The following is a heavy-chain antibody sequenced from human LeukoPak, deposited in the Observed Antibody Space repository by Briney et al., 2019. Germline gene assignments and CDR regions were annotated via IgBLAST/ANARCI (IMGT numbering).Heavy chain of an antibody. Sequence: PSETLSLTCAVSGGSISSGGYSWSWIRQPPGKGLEWIGYIYHSGSTYYNPSLKSRVTISVDTSKNQFSLELSSVTAADTAVYYCARVRSGGYSYGFVFDPWGQGTLVTVSS. CDR3: ARVRSGGYSYGFVFDP. CDR2: IYHSGST. CDR1: GGSISSGGYS. V-gene: IGHV4-30-2*01. D-gene: IGHD5-18*01. J-gene: IGHJ5*02.